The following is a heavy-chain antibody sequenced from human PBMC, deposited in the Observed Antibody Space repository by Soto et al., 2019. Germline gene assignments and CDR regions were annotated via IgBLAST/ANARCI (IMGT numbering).Heavy chain of an antibody. CDR3: AVPPRGYGASTTCHTSFDT. Sequence: GEYLKISCQGSGYNFANYLIGWVRHMPGRGLEWMGIIYAGDSDTKYSPSLQGQVTISADTSITTPYLQWSSLKASDTALYYWAVPPRGYGASTTCHTSFDTWGQGSLVTVSS. V-gene: IGHV5-51*01. CDR2: IYAGDSDT. CDR1: GYNFANYL. J-gene: IGHJ5*02. D-gene: IGHD2-2*02.